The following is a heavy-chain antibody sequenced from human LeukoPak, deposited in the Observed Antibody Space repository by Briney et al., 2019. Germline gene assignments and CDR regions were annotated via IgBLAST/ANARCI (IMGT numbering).Heavy chain of an antibody. Sequence: PGGSLRLSCAASGFTFSSYDKSWVRQAPGKGLEWVSVISGSGGTTYYADSVKGRFTISRDNSKNTLYLQMNSLRAEDTAVYYCARASPTIFGADYMDVWGKGTTVIVSS. CDR2: ISGSGGTT. V-gene: IGHV3-23*01. J-gene: IGHJ6*03. D-gene: IGHD3-3*01. CDR3: ARASPTIFGADYMDV. CDR1: GFTFSSYD.